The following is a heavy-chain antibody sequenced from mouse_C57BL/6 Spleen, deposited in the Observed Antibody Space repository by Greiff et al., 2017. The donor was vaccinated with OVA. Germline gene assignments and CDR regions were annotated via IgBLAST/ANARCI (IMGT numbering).Heavy chain of an antibody. CDR3: TTLGAMDY. CDR2: IDPENGDT. V-gene: IGHV14-4*01. D-gene: IGHD4-1*01. Sequence: EVQLQQSGAELVRPGASVKLSCTASGFNIKDDYMHWVKQRPEQGLEWIGWIDPENGDTEYASKFQGKATITADTSSNTAYLQLSSLTSDDTAVYYCTTLGAMDYWGQGTSVTVSS. CDR1: GFNIKDDY. J-gene: IGHJ4*01.